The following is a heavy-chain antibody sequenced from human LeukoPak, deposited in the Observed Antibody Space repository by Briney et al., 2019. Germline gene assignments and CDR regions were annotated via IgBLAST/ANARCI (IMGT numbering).Heavy chain of an antibody. J-gene: IGHJ5*02. CDR3: ARHPTYYYGSGSYDSAGEFDP. Sequence: PSETLSLTCAVSGGSISSGGYSWSWIRQPPGKGLEWIGYIYHSGSTYYNPSLKSRVTISVDRSKNQFSLKLSSVTAADTAVYYCARHPTYYYGSGSYDSAGEFDPWGQGTLVTVSS. CDR1: GGSISSGGYS. CDR2: IYHSGST. D-gene: IGHD3-10*01. V-gene: IGHV4-30-2*01.